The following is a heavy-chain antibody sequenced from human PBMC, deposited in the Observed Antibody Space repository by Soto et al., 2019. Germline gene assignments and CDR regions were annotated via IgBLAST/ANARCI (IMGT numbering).Heavy chain of an antibody. CDR2: IYYSRST. CDR3: ARGRKAVRAVPPLYGSGSYEVPPRNWFDP. Sequence: NPSETRSLTCTVSGGSISSGGYYWSWIRQHPGKGLEWIGYIYYSRSTYYNPSLKSRVTISVDTSKNQFSLKLSSVTAADTAVYYRARGRKAVRAVPPLYGSGSYEVPPRNWFDPWGQGTLVTVSS. V-gene: IGHV4-31*03. J-gene: IGHJ5*02. CDR1: GGSISSGGYY. D-gene: IGHD3-10*01.